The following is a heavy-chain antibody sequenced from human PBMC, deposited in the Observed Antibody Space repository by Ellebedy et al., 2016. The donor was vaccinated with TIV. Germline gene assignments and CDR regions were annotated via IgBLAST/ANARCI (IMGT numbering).Heavy chain of an antibody. D-gene: IGHD4-17*01. CDR2: INQDGSVK. CDR1: GFTFGSYW. V-gene: IGHV3-7*01. CDR3: ATDGSYGDYLSPTHAFVI. Sequence: GGSLRLSCAAPGFTFGSYWMTWVRQAPGKGLEWVANINQDGSVKYYVDSVKGRFTISRDNAKNSLYLHLNSLRAEDTAMYYCATDGSYGDYLSPTHAFVIWGQGTMVTVSS. J-gene: IGHJ3*02.